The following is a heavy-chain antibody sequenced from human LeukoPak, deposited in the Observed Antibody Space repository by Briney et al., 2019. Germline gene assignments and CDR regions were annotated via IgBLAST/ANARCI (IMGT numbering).Heavy chain of an antibody. J-gene: IGHJ6*03. CDR3: ARDVGSTSYYYMDV. Sequence: GGSLRLSCAASGFTFSSYSMNWVRQAPGKGLEWVSSISSSSSYIYYADSVKGRFTISRDNAKNSLYLQMNSLRAEDTAVYYCARDVGSTSYYYMDVWGKGTTVTISS. D-gene: IGHD2-2*01. V-gene: IGHV3-21*01. CDR1: GFTFSSYS. CDR2: ISSSSSYI.